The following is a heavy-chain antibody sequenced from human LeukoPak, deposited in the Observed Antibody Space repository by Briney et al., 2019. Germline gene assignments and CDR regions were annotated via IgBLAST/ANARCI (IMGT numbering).Heavy chain of an antibody. Sequence: SETLSLTCTVSGGSISSSSYYWGWIRQPPGKGLEWIGYIYYSGSTYYNPSLKSRVTISVDTSKNQFSLKLSSVAAADTAVYYCARGGWFDPWGQGTLVTVSS. CDR3: ARGGWFDP. CDR1: GGSISSSSYY. J-gene: IGHJ5*02. CDR2: IYYSGST. V-gene: IGHV4-31*03.